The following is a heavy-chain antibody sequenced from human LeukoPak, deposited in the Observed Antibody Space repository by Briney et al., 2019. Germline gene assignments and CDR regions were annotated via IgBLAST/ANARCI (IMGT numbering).Heavy chain of an antibody. CDR2: IYYSGNT. CDR3: ASWIPLQKLDS. CDR1: GDSISSRRYY. Sequence: PSETLLLACTVSGDSISSRRYYWGWIRQPPGKGLEWIGTIYYSGNTYYNPSLKSRFTISVDTSKNQFSLKLSSVTAADTAMYYCASWIPLQKLDSWAQEPLVNVSS. J-gene: IGHJ4*02. D-gene: IGHD5-18*01. V-gene: IGHV4-39*01.